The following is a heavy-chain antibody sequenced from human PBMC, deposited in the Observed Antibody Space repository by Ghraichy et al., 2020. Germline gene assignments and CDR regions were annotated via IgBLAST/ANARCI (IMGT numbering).Heavy chain of an antibody. CDR1: GGSISSYY. CDR2: IYYSGST. CDR3: ARHTPHRWGKVFDY. D-gene: IGHD7-27*01. J-gene: IGHJ4*02. V-gene: IGHV4-59*08. Sequence: SETLSLTCTVSGGSISSYYWSWIRQHPGKGLEWIGYIYYSGSTNYNPSLKSRVTISVDTSKNQFSLKLSSVTAADTAVYYCARHTPHRWGKVFDYWGQGTLVTVSS.